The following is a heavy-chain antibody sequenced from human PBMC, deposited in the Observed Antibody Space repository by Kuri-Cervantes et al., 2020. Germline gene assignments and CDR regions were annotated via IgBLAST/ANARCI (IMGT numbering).Heavy chain of an antibody. Sequence: GESLKISCAASGFTFSTNWMSWVRQAPGKGLEWVATIEDDGTEKYYVDSVKGRFAISRDNAKKSLFLQMNSLRAEDTAVYYCARDPAPLSASGDYWGQGTLVTVSS. CDR3: ARDPAPLSASGDY. D-gene: IGHD3-10*01. J-gene: IGHJ4*02. CDR1: GFTFSTNW. CDR2: IEDDGTEK. V-gene: IGHV3-7*01.